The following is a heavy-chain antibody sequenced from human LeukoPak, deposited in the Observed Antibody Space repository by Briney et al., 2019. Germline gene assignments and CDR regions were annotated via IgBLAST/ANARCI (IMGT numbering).Heavy chain of an antibody. CDR2: IIPIFGTA. Sequence: ASVKVSCKASGGTFSSYAISWVRQAPGQGLEWMGGIIPIFGTANYAQKFQVRVTITTDESTSTAYMELSSLRSEDTAVYYCARGDFWSGYYRAGDAFDTWGQGTMVTVSS. CDR1: GGTFSSYA. V-gene: IGHV1-69*05. J-gene: IGHJ3*02. D-gene: IGHD3-3*01. CDR3: ARGDFWSGYYRAGDAFDT.